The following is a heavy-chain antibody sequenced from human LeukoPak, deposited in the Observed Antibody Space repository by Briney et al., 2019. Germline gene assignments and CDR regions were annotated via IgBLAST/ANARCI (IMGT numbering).Heavy chain of an antibody. CDR1: GFTVRSNY. D-gene: IGHD6-19*01. Sequence: GGSLRLSCAVSGFTVRSNYMNWVRQAPGKGLEWVSIIYSDGTTYYADSVKGRFTISRDNSRNTSYFQMNSLRAEDTAVYYCARGGDTSGSPFDYWGQGTLVTVSS. V-gene: IGHV3-53*01. J-gene: IGHJ4*02. CDR3: ARGGDTSGSPFDY. CDR2: IYSDGTT.